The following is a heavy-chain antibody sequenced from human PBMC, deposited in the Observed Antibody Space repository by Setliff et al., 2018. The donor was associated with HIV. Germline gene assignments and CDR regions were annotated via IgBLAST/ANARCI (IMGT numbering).Heavy chain of an antibody. CDR2: IHTSGNA. V-gene: IGHV4-61*09. CDR1: GGSISSGTYF. CDR3: ARSLLPSITVAGTIGY. D-gene: IGHD6-19*01. Sequence: PSETLSLTCTVSGGSISSGTYFWSWIRQPAGTGLEWVGHIHTSGNANYNPSLNSRVTISVDTSKNHFSLKLSSVTAADTAVYYCARSLLPSITVAGTIGYWGQGSQVTVSS. J-gene: IGHJ4*02.